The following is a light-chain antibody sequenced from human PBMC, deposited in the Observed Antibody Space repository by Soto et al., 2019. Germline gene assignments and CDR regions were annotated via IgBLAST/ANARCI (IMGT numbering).Light chain of an antibody. CDR1: SSDVGGWNY. V-gene: IGLV2-8*01. CDR2: QVT. J-gene: IGLJ6*01. Sequence: QSALTQPPSASGSPGQSVTISCPGTSSDVGGWNYVSWYHQYPGKAPKLLIYQVTKRPSGVPDRFSGSKSDNTASLTVSGLRADDEGLCFCSSYGGSNTFVFGSGTKLTVL. CDR3: SSYGGSNTFV.